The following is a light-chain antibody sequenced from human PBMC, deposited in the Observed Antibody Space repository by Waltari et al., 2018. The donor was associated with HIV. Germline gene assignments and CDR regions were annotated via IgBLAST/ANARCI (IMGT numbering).Light chain of an antibody. CDR1: QSVLYSSNNKNY. J-gene: IGKJ1*01. CDR3: QQYDSTPQT. V-gene: IGKV4-1*01. CDR2: WAS. Sequence: DIVMTQSPDSLAVSLGERATINCKSSQSVLYSSNNKNYLAWYQQKPGQPPKLLIYWASTRESGVPERFSGSGSGTDFTLTISSLQAEDVAVYYCQQYDSTPQTFGQGTKVEIK.